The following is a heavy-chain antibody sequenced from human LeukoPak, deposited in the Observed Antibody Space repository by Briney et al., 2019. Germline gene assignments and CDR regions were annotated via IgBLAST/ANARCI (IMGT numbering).Heavy chain of an antibody. V-gene: IGHV4-4*07. Sequence: SETLSLTCTVSGGSISSYYWSWIRQPAGKGLEWIGRIYTSGSTNYNPSLKSRVTMSVDTSKNQFSLKLSSVTAADTAVYYCARASRVVVPAAIRGYYYYYMDVWGKGTTVTVSS. CDR1: GGSISSYY. D-gene: IGHD2-2*02. CDR2: IYTSGST. CDR3: ARASRVVVPAAIRGYYYYYMDV. J-gene: IGHJ6*03.